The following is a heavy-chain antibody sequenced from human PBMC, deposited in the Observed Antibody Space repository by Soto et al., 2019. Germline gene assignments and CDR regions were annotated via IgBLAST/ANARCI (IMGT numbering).Heavy chain of an antibody. Sequence: PSETLSLTCAVSGGSISSGGYSWSWIRQPPGKGLEWIGYIYHSGSTYYNPSLKSRVTISVDRSKNQFSLKLSSVTAADTAVYYCARVPSHYGDYVYFDPWGQGTLVTVSS. CDR2: IYHSGST. D-gene: IGHD4-17*01. J-gene: IGHJ4*02. CDR3: ARVPSHYGDYVYFDP. CDR1: GGSISSGGYS. V-gene: IGHV4-30-2*01.